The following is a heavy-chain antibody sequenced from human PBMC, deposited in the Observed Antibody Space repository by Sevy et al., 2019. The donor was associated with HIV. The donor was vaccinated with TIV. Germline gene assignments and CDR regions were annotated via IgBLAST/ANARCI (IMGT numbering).Heavy chain of an antibody. CDR1: GFTFSSYS. D-gene: IGHD3-10*01. V-gene: IGHV3-48*02. Sequence: GGSLRLSCAASGFTFSSYSMNWVRQAPGKGLEWVSYISSSSSTIYYAGSVKGRFTISRDNAKNSLYLQMNSLRDEDTAVYYCARNHYYGSGSYYDAFDIWGQGTMVTVSS. CDR2: ISSSSSTI. J-gene: IGHJ3*02. CDR3: ARNHYYGSGSYYDAFDI.